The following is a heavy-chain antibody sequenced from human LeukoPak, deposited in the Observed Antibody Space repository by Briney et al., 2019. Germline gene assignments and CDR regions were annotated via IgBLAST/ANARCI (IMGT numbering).Heavy chain of an antibody. D-gene: IGHD6-19*01. V-gene: IGHV1-69*13. CDR2: IIPIFGTA. Sequence: ASVKVSCKASGGTFSSYAASWVRQAPGQGLEWMGGIIPIFGTANYAQKFQGRVTITADESTSTAYMELSNLRSEDTAVYYCAREVAYSSGWYQDYYYYMDVWGKGTTVTVSS. CDR1: GGTFSSYA. J-gene: IGHJ6*03. CDR3: AREVAYSSGWYQDYYYYMDV.